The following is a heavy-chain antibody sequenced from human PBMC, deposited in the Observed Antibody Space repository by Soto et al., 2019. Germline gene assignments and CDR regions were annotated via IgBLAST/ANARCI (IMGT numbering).Heavy chain of an antibody. J-gene: IGHJ4*02. V-gene: IGHV3-23*01. CDR3: AFSYHCDY. CDR2: ISGSGDST. Sequence: EVQLLESGGGLVQPGGSLRLSCAASGFTFNYYAMSWVRQAPDKGLEWVSSISGSGDSTYFADSVKGRLTISRDNSKNTLYLQMNSLRAEDTAVYYCAFSYHCDYWGQGTLFTVSS. CDR1: GFTFNYYA.